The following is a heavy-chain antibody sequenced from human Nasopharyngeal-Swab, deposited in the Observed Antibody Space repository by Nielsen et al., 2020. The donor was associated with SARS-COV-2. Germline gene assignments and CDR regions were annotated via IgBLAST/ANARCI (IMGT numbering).Heavy chain of an antibody. D-gene: IGHD6-13*01. CDR1: GFTLSSYG. J-gene: IGHJ4*02. Sequence: GESLKISCAASGFTLSSYGMHWVRQAPGKGLEWVAVIWYDGSNKYYADSVKGRFTISRDNSKNTLYLQMNSLRAEDTAVYYCARDLGGAAAGTDYWGQGTLVTVSS. CDR3: ARDLGGAAAGTDY. CDR2: IWYDGSNK. V-gene: IGHV3-33*01.